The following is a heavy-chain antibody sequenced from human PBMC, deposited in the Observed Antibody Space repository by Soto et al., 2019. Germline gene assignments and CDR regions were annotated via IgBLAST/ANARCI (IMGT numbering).Heavy chain of an antibody. CDR3: ARDKGYCSDTSCPDFDY. CDR1: GGTFSSYA. J-gene: IGHJ4*02. D-gene: IGHD2-15*01. CDR2: VIPNLGVT. Sequence: SVKVSCTASGGTFSSYAISWVRQAPGQGLEWMGRVIPNLGVTNYAKKFQGRFTIVVDTSTSTAYMELNSLRYEDTAVYYCARDKGYCSDTSCPDFDYWGQGTLVTVSS. V-gene: IGHV1-69*04.